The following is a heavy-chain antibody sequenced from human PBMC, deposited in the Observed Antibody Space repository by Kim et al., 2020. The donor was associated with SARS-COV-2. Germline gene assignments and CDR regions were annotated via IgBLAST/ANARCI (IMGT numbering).Heavy chain of an antibody. CDR3: ATVVNGAFYDSSGYLGY. D-gene: IGHD3-22*01. CDR1: GYTLTELS. Sequence: ASVKVSCKVSGYTLTELSMHWVRQAPGKGLEWMGGFDPEDGETIYAQKFQGRVTMTEDTSTDTAYMELSSLRSEDTAVYYCATVVNGAFYDSSGYLGYWGQGTLVTVSS. V-gene: IGHV1-24*01. J-gene: IGHJ4*02. CDR2: FDPEDGET.